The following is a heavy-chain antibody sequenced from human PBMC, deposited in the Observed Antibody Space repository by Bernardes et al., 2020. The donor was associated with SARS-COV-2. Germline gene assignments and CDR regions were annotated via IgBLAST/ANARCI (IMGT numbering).Heavy chain of an antibody. CDR3: AREDSGYVPLRHY. CDR2: IYSGGRT. V-gene: IGHV3-53*01. CDR1: GFTVRSTY. D-gene: IGHD5-12*01. J-gene: IGHJ4*02. Sequence: VGALSRSCAASGFTVRSTYMSWVRQAPGQGLEWVSVIYSGGRTYYADPVKGRFTISRDNSKNTLYLQMNSLRAEDTAVYYCAREDSGYVPLRHYWGQGTLVTVSS.